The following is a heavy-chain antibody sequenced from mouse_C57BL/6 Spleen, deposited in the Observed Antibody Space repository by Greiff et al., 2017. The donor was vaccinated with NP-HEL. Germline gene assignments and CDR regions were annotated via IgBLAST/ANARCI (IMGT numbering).Heavy chain of an antibody. J-gene: IGHJ2*01. V-gene: IGHV3-6*01. CDR2: ISYDGSN. CDR3: ARGVLLRLDY. CDR1: GYSITSGYY. Sequence: EVQLQESGPGLVKPSQSLSLTCSVTGYSITSGYYWNWIRQFPGNKLEWMGYISYDGSNNYNPSLKNRISITRDTSKNQFFLKLNSVTTEDTATYYCARGVLLRLDYWGQGTTLTVSS.